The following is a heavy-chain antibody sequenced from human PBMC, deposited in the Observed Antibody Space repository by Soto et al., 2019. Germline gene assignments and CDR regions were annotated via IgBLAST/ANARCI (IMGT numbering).Heavy chain of an antibody. Sequence: QVQLVQSGAEVKKPGSSVKVSCKASGGTFSSYAISWVRQAPGHGLEWMGGIIPIFGTANYAPKFQGRVTITAEESTSTANTGLTSLRSELTAVYYGARLVLYDILTGYDPYYYYCMDVWGQGTTVTVSS. CDR1: GGTFSSYA. J-gene: IGHJ6*01. CDR2: IIPIFGTA. CDR3: ARLVLYDILTGYDPYYYYCMDV. V-gene: IGHV1-69*01. D-gene: IGHD3-9*01.